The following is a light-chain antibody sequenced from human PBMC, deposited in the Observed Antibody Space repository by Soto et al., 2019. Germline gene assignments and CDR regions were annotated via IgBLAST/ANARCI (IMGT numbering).Light chain of an antibody. CDR1: QSVSSNH. J-gene: IGKJ5*01. CDR3: QHYVYSHPIT. Sequence: DIVLTQSPGTLSLSPGQRATLSCRASQSVSSNHLAWYQQKPGQAPRLLISDASRRATGIPDRFIGSGSGTDFTLTNSRLEPEDFAVYYCQHYVYSHPITFGQGTRLEIK. V-gene: IGKV3-20*01. CDR2: DAS.